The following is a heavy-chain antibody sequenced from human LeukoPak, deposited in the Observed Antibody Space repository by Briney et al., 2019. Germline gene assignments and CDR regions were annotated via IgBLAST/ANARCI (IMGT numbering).Heavy chain of an antibody. J-gene: IGHJ4*02. Sequence: SQTLSLTRAISGDSVSSNSAAWIWIRQSPARGLEWLGRTYYRSKWYNDYAVSVKSRITINPDTSKNQFSLQLNSVTPEDTAVYYCAREFDDFWSGYYKLAYFDYWGQGTLVTVSS. D-gene: IGHD3-3*01. V-gene: IGHV6-1*01. CDR3: AREFDDFWSGYYKLAYFDY. CDR2: TYYRSKWYN. CDR1: GDSVSSNSAA.